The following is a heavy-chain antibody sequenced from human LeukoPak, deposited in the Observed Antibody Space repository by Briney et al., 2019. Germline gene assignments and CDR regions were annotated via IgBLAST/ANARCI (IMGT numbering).Heavy chain of an antibody. J-gene: IGHJ4*02. CDR2: IKADGSEK. Sequence: GGSLTLSCAASGFSFSGHWMNCVRQPPGKGLEWVANIKADGSEKYYVDSVKGRFTISRDDAKGTVDLQMDNLRAEDTAVYYCAYRNSFEYWGRGALVTVSS. D-gene: IGHD1-26*01. CDR1: GFSFSGHW. V-gene: IGHV3-7*05. CDR3: AYRNSFEY.